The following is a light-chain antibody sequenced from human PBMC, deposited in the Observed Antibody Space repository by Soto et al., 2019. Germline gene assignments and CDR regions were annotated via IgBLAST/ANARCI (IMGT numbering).Light chain of an antibody. J-gene: IGKJ4*01. V-gene: IGKV1-5*03. CDR3: QQYYSYSP. Sequence: DIQMTQSPSTLSASVGDRVTITCRASQSINNLLAWYQQKPGKAPKLLIYKASSLESGVPSRFSGNGSGTEFTLNISSLQPDDFATYYCQQYYSYSPLGGGTKVEIK. CDR1: QSINNL. CDR2: KAS.